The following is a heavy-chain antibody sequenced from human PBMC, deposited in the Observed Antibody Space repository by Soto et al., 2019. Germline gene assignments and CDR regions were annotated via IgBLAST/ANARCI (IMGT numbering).Heavy chain of an antibody. CDR1: GFTFDDYA. CDR2: ISWNSGSI. J-gene: IGHJ1*01. Sequence: EVQLVESGGGLVQPGRSLRLSCAASGFTFDDYAMHWVRQAPGKGLEWVAGISWNSGSIGYADSVKGRFTISRDNAKNPLYLQMNSLRADDTALYYGANDVIDYAEYFQHWGQGTLVTVSS. V-gene: IGHV3-9*01. CDR3: ANDVIDYAEYFQH. D-gene: IGHD4-17*01.